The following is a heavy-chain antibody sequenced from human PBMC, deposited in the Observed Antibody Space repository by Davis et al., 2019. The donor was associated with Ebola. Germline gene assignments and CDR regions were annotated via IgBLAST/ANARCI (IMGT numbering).Heavy chain of an antibody. V-gene: IGHV4-34*01. CDR3: VRGSDAYKTGY. D-gene: IGHD5-24*01. CDR1: GGSFSGYY. J-gene: IGHJ4*02. CDR2: INHSGST. Sequence: SETLSLTCAVYGGSFSGYYWSWIRQPPGKGLEWIGEINHSGSTNYNPSPKSRVTISVDTSKNQFSLKLSSVTAADTAFYYCVRGSDAYKTGYWGQGTLVTVSS.